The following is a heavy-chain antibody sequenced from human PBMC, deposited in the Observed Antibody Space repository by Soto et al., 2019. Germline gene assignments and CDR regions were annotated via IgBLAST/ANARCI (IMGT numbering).Heavy chain of an antibody. CDR3: ARDLLVDYDSSGYYYEYFQH. V-gene: IGHV3-11*01. J-gene: IGHJ1*01. CDR2: ISSSGSTI. Sequence: QVQLVEPGGGLVKPGGSLRLSCAASGFTFSDYYMSWIRQAPGKGLEWVSYISSSGSTIYYADSVKGRFTISRDNAKNPLYLQMNSLRAEDTAVYYCARDLLVDYDSSGYYYEYFQHWGQGTLVTVSS. D-gene: IGHD3-22*01. CDR1: GFTFSDYY.